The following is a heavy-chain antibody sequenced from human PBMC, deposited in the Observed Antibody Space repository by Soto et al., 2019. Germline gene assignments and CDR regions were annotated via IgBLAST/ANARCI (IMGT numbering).Heavy chain of an antibody. V-gene: IGHV1-3*01. Sequence: GASVKVSCTASGYTFTSYAIHWVRQAPGQRLEWMGWINAGNGNTKYSQKFQGRVTITRDTSASTAYMELSSLRSEDTAVYYCARERYSSSSGRNWFDPWGQGTLVTVSS. CDR1: GYTFTSYA. J-gene: IGHJ5*02. D-gene: IGHD6-6*01. CDR2: INAGNGNT. CDR3: ARERYSSSSGRNWFDP.